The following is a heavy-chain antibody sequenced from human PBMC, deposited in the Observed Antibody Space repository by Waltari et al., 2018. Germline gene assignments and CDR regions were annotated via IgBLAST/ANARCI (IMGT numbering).Heavy chain of an antibody. V-gene: IGHV4-38-2*01. Sequence: QVQLQESGPGLVKPSETLSLTCAVSGYSISSGYYWGWIRQPPGKGLEWVGSIYHSGTTCSNPSLKSRVTVAGDTSKNQFALKLSSVTAADTAVYYCARIRLSWLCDYWGQGTLVTVSS. CDR2: IYHSGTT. CDR3: ARIRLSWLCDY. J-gene: IGHJ4*02. CDR1: GYSISSGYY. D-gene: IGHD2-2*01.